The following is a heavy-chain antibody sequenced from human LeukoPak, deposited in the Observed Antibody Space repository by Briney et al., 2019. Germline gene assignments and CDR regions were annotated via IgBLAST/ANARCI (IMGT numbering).Heavy chain of an antibody. CDR2: IKQDGSEK. V-gene: IGHV3-7*01. CDR1: GFTFSSYW. Sequence: GGSLRLSCAASGFTFSSYWMSWVRQAPGKGLEWVANIKQDGSEKYYVDSVKGRFTISRDNAKNSLYLQMNSLRAEDTAVYYCARAKPRSGSYYRSRYYYYGMDVWGQGTTVTVSS. J-gene: IGHJ6*02. CDR3: ARAKPRSGSYYRSRYYYYGMDV. D-gene: IGHD3-10*01.